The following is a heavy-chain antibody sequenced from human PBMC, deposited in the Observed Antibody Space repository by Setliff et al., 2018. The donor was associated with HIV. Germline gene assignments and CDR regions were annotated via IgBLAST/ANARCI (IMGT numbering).Heavy chain of an antibody. D-gene: IGHD5-12*01. CDR3: AREFGAGIRQIVAGEFYYMDV. V-gene: IGHV1-2*06. Sequence: PEASVKVSCKASGYTFTAYYLHWVRQAPGQGLEWMGRINPNNGDTNYAQKFQGRVTMTRDTSISTAYMELSRLRSDDTAVYYCAREFGAGIRQIVAGEFYYMDVWGKGTTVTVSS. J-gene: IGHJ6*03. CDR1: GYTFTAYY. CDR2: INPNNGDT.